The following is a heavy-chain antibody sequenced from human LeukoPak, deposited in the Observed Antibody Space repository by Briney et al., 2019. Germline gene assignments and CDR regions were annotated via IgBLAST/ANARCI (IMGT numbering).Heavy chain of an antibody. J-gene: IGHJ4*02. D-gene: IGHD3-10*01. CDR3: ARELE. Sequence: SETLSLTCTVSGGSISSGDYYWSWIRQPPGKGLEWIGYIYDSGSTYYNPSLKSTITTSVDTTKDYFSLKLSSVTAADTAVYYCARELEWGKGTLVTVSS. V-gene: IGHV4-30-4*08. CDR2: IYDSGST. CDR1: GGSISSGDYY.